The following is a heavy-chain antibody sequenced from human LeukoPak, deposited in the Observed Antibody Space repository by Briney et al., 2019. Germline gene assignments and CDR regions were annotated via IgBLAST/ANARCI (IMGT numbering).Heavy chain of an antibody. D-gene: IGHD3-10*01. CDR3: AREEGGPRVSYFDY. Sequence: GGSLRLSCAASGFTFSNYAMSWVRQAPGKGLKWVATVNDNGAVTYYADSVKGRFTISRDNSKNTLYLQMNSLRAEDTAVYYCAREEGGPRVSYFDYWGQGTLVTVSS. J-gene: IGHJ4*02. CDR1: GFTFSNYA. CDR2: VNDNGAVT. V-gene: IGHV3-23*01.